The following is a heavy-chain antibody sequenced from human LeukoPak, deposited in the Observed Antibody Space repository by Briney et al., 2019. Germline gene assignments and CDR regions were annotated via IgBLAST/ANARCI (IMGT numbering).Heavy chain of an antibody. D-gene: IGHD2-2*01. CDR2: ISGSGGST. CDR1: GFTFSSYG. Sequence: GGTLRLSCAASGFTFSSYGMSWVRQAPGKGLEWVSAISGSGGSTYYADSVKGRFTISRDNSKNTLYLQMNSLRAEDTAVYYCAKAYCSSTSCYDDGYTYYYYMDVWGKGTTVTISS. V-gene: IGHV3-23*01. CDR3: AKAYCSSTSCYDDGYTYYYYMDV. J-gene: IGHJ6*03.